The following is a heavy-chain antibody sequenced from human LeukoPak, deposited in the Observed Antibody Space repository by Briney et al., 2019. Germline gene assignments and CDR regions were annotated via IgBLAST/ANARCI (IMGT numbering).Heavy chain of an antibody. Sequence: PGGSLRLSCAASGFSFDFSGYAVSWVRQAPGKGLEWVSGINGIGTSIYYADSVKGRFTISRDNSDNTLYLQMNSLRADDTAVYYCAKGSIYGDYGDFDHWGQGTLVTVSS. CDR3: AKGSIYGDYGDFDH. CDR1: GFSFDFSGYA. CDR2: INGIGTSI. V-gene: IGHV3-23*05. J-gene: IGHJ4*02. D-gene: IGHD4-17*01.